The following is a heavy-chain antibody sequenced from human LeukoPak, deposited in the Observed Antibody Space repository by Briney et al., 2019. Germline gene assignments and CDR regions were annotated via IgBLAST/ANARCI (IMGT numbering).Heavy chain of an antibody. J-gene: IGHJ6*03. CDR3: ARGSDRGILYYYYMDV. CDR2: IIPIFGTA. V-gene: IGHV1-69*13. Sequence: SVKVSCKASGGTFTSYAISWVRQAPGQGLEWMGGIIPIFGTANYAQKFQGRGTITADESTSTAYMELSSLRSEDTAVYYCARGSDRGILYYYYMDVWGKGTTVTVSS. CDR1: GGTFTSYA. D-gene: IGHD2-15*01.